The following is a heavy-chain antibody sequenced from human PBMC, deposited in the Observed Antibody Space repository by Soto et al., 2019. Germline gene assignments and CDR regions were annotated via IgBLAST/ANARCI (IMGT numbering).Heavy chain of an antibody. J-gene: IGHJ4*02. CDR3: AKDQGAGGDYDNLLPSD. CDR1: GFTFRHYA. Sequence: EVQLVESGGGLVQPGGSLRLSCAASGFTFRHYAMNWVRQAPGKGLEWVSGISSGRGATIRYAESVQGRFSISRDNSKTTLLLQMNNLRVDDTALYYCAKDQGAGGDYDNLLPSDWGQGILVTVSS. V-gene: IGHV3-23*04. D-gene: IGHD4-17*01. CDR2: ISSGRGATI.